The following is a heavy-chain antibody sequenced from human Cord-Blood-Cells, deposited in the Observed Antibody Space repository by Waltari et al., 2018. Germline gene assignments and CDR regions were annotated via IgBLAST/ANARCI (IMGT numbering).Heavy chain of an antibody. D-gene: IGHD2-2*01. CDR1: GYTFTGYY. Sequence: QVQPVQSGAEVKKPGASVKVSCKASGYTFTGYYMHWVRQAPGQGLEWMGRINPNSGGTNYAQKFQGRVTMTRDTSISTAYMELSRLRSDDTAVYYWARGCSSTSCYDAFDIWGQGTMVTVSS. CDR3: ARGCSSTSCYDAFDI. J-gene: IGHJ3*02. V-gene: IGHV1-2*06. CDR2: INPNSGGT.